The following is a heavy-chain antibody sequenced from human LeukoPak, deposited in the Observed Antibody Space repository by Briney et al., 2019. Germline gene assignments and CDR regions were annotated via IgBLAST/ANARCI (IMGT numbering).Heavy chain of an antibody. V-gene: IGHV4-59*02. CDR1: GGSVTTYF. CDR2: IYYSGST. CDR3: ARNAGDI. Sequence: SDTLSLLCSVSGGSVTTYFWSWIRQPPGKGLEWIAYIYYSGSTNYNPSLKSRVSISVDSFKNQISLKLRSVTAADTAVYYCARNAGDIWGQGTLVTVSS. J-gene: IGHJ4*02. D-gene: IGHD2-21*02.